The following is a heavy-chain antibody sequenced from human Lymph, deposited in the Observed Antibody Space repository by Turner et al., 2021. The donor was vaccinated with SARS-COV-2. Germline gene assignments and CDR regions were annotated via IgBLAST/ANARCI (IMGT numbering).Heavy chain of an antibody. CDR1: GYTLTGYY. CDR3: AIGGLYYYDSSAYYGDAFDF. Sequence: QVQLVHSGVEVKGPGAAVKVCCSASGYTLTGYYMHWVRQAPGQGLEWMGWINPDSSGTNYAQNFQDWVTMTRNTSISTSNMKLDRLRSDDTAVYYCAIGGLYYYDSSAYYGDAFDFWGQGTMVTVSS. CDR2: INPDSSGT. J-gene: IGHJ3*01. V-gene: IGHV1-2*04. D-gene: IGHD3-22*01.